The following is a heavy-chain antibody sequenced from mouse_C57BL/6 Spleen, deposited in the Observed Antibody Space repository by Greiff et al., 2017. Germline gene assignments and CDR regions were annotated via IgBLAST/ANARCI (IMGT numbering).Heavy chain of an antibody. J-gene: IGHJ4*01. V-gene: IGHV1-82*01. D-gene: IGHD1-1*01. Sequence: QVQLQQSGPELVKPGASVKISCKASGYAFSSSWMNWVKQRPGKGLEWIGRIYPGDGDTNYNGKFKGKATLTADKSSSTAYMQLSSLTSEDSAVYFCARGYYGSSSYYAMDYWGQGTSVTVSS. CDR3: ARGYYGSSSYYAMDY. CDR2: IYPGDGDT. CDR1: GYAFSSSW.